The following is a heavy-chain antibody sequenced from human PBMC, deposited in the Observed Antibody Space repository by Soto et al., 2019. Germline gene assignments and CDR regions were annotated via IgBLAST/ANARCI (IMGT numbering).Heavy chain of an antibody. CDR2: IYYSGST. D-gene: IGHD4-17*01. J-gene: IGHJ4*02. CDR1: GGSISRSTYY. V-gene: IGHV4-39*01. Sequence: SETLSLTWTVSGGSISRSTYYWGWIRQPPGKGLEWIGSIYYSGSTYYNPSLKSRVTIPVDTSKNQFSLKLSSVTAADTAVYYCANSYGDYVSYWGQGTLVTVSS. CDR3: ANSYGDYVSY.